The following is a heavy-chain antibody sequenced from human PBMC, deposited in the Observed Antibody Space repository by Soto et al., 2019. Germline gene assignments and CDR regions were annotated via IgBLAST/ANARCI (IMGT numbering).Heavy chain of an antibody. D-gene: IGHD6-13*01. Sequence: SETLSLTCTVSGGSISSYYWSWIRQPPGKGLEWIGYIYYSGSTNYNPSLKSRVTISVDTSKNQFSLKLSSVTAADTAVYYCARDVRGGSSSWYDYHYYGMDVWGQGTTVTVSS. CDR1: GGSISSYY. V-gene: IGHV4-59*01. CDR2: IYYSGST. CDR3: ARDVRGGSSSWYDYHYYGMDV. J-gene: IGHJ6*02.